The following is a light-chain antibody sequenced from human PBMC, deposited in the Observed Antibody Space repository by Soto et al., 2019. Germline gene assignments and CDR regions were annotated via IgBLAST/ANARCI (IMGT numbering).Light chain of an antibody. J-gene: IGKJ4*01. CDR3: QQYDNLPLT. CDR1: QDIKNY. CDR2: DAS. V-gene: IGKV1-33*01. Sequence: DIQMTQSPSSLSASVGERVTITCRASQDIKNYLNWYQQKSGKAPKLLIYDASDLETGVPSRFSGSGSGTDFTFTINSLQPEDIATYYCQQYDNLPLTFGGGTKVDIK.